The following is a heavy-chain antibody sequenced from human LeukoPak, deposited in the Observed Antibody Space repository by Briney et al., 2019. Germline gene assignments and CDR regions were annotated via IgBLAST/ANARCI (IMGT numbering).Heavy chain of an antibody. CDR3: ARVNYDSSGYYYFDY. J-gene: IGHJ4*02. CDR2: IYYSGST. V-gene: IGHV4-61*01. Sequence: PSETLSLTCTVSGSSVSSGSYYWSWIRQPPGKGLEWIGYIYYSGSTNYNPSLKSRVTISVDTSKNQFSLKLSSVTAADTAVYYCARVNYDSSGYYYFDYWGQGTLVTVSS. D-gene: IGHD3-22*01. CDR1: GSSVSSGSYY.